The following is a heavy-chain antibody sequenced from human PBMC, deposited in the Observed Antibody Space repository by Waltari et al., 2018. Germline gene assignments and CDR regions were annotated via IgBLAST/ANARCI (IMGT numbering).Heavy chain of an antibody. D-gene: IGHD4-17*01. J-gene: IGHJ4*02. V-gene: IGHV4-30-4*08. CDR3: ASQTTVTTEPSFGIYYFDY. CDR1: GGSISSGDYY. CDR2: IYYSGST. Sequence: QVQLQESGPGLVKPSQTLSLTCPVSGGSISSGDYYWSWIRQPQGKGLAWIGYIYYSGSTYYNPSLKSRVTISVDTSKNQFSLKLSSVTAADTAVYYCASQTTVTTEPSFGIYYFDYWGQGTLVTVSS.